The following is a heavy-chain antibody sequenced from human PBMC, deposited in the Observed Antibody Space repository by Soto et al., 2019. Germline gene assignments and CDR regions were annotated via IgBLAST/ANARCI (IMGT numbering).Heavy chain of an antibody. CDR1: SAPVSSSTYT. CDR2: IYYSGST. V-gene: IGHV4-39*01. J-gene: IGHJ6*02. Sequence: PSETLSLTCTVSSAPVSSSTYTWGWIRQPPGKGLEWIGSIYYSGSTYYNPSLNSRVTVSVDTSKNQFSLKVTSVTAADTAVYYCARLHGYCISSSCHGHYAMDGWGQGTTVPVSS. D-gene: IGHD2-2*01. CDR3: ARLHGYCISSSCHGHYAMDG.